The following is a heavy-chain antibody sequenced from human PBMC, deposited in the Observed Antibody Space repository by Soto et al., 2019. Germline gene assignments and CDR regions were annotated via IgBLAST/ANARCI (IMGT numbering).Heavy chain of an antibody. CDR3: AHRVPVRAPARQLTYNWFDP. D-gene: IGHD6-13*01. J-gene: IGHJ5*02. CDR2: IYWNDDK. CDR1: GFSLSTSGVG. Sequence: QITLKESGPTLVKHTQTLTLTCTFSGFSLSTSGVGVGWIRQPPGKALEWLALIYWNDDKRYSPSLKSRLTITKDTSKNQVVLTMTNMDPVDTATYYCAHRVPVRAPARQLTYNWFDPWGQGTLVTVSS. V-gene: IGHV2-5*01.